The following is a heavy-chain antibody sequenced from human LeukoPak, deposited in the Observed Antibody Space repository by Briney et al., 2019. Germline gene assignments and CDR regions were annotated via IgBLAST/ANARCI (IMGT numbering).Heavy chain of an antibody. CDR2: ISAYNGNT. J-gene: IGHJ4*02. CDR3: ARDRTEGGYYSSGWYRLFDY. Sequence: GASVKVSCKASGYTFTSYGISWVRQASGQGLEWMGWISAYNGNTNYAQKLQGRVTMTTDTSTSTAYMELRSLRSDDTAVYYCARDRTEGGYYSSGWYRLFDYWGQGTLVTVSS. CDR1: GYTFTSYG. D-gene: IGHD6-19*01. V-gene: IGHV1-18*01.